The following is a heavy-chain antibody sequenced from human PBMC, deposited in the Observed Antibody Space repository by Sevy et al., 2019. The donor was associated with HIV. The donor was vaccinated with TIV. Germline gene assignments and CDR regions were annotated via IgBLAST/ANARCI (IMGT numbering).Heavy chain of an antibody. CDR2: INHSGSA. CDR3: ARHCSGSSCSHAFDI. V-gene: IGHV4-34*01. D-gene: IGHD2-2*01. Sequence: SETLSLTCAVYGGSFSGYYWSWIRQPPGKGLEWVGEINHSGSANYNPSLKSRVTISVDTSDNQFSLKLSSVTAADTAGYYCARHCSGSSCSHAFDIWGQGTMVTVSS. J-gene: IGHJ3*02. CDR1: GGSFSGYY.